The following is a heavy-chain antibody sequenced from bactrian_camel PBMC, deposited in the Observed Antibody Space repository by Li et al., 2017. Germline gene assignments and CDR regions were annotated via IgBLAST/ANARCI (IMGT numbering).Heavy chain of an antibody. CDR1: RYTYKRNC. V-gene: IGHV3S55*01. CDR2: LEFAAST. Sequence: VQLVESGGGSVQAGGSLTLSCAAGRYTYKRNCMGWFRQGPGKERDWVAALEFAASTTYADSVKGRFAISADYAKNTLYLRMNSLKPEDTAVYYCTRSYFGASHNTFAFWGQGTQVTVSS. CDR3: TRSYFGASHNTFAF. J-gene: IGHJ4*01. D-gene: IGHD1*01.